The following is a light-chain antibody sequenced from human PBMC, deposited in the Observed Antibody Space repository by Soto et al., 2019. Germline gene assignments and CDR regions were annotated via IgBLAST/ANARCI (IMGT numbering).Light chain of an antibody. CDR3: QSYDSSLNGYV. V-gene: IGLV1-40*01. Sequence: QSVLTQPPSVSGAPGQTVSIPCSGSSSNIGAGYDVHWYQQLPGTAPKLLIYADKYRPSGVPDRFSGSKSGTSASLAITGLQAEDEADYYCQSYDSSLNGYVFGTGTKLTVL. J-gene: IGLJ1*01. CDR2: ADK. CDR1: SSNIGAGYD.